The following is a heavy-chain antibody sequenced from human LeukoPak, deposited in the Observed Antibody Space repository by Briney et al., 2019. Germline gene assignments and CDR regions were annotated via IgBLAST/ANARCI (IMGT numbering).Heavy chain of an antibody. D-gene: IGHD3-10*01. CDR2: IYYSGST. J-gene: IGHJ5*02. CDR3: ARVLAGSYSNWFDP. CDR1: GGSISSYY. Sequence: PSETLSLTCTVSGGSISSYYWSWIRQPPGKGLEWIGYIYYSGSTNYNPFLKSRVTISVDTSKNQFSLKLSSVTAADTAVYYCARVLAGSYSNWFDPWGQGTLVTVSS. V-gene: IGHV4-59*01.